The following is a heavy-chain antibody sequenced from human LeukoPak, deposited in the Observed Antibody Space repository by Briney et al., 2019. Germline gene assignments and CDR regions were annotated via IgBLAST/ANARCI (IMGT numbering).Heavy chain of an antibody. CDR3: ARLRRNGDSGGFYYYYDY. CDR1: GFTFTSFS. Sequence: PGGSLRLSCAASGFTFTSFSFNWDRQAQGKGLKWVSSINTVATYIYYADSVRGRFTISRDNAKNSVYLQMDSLRAEDTGVYYCARLRRNGDSGGFYYYYDYWGQGTLVTVSS. CDR2: INTVATYI. D-gene: IGHD3-22*01. V-gene: IGHV3-21*01. J-gene: IGHJ4*02.